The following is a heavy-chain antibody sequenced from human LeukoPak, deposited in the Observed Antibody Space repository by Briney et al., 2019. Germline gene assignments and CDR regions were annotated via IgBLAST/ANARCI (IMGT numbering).Heavy chain of an antibody. V-gene: IGHV3-7*01. CDR3: ARKNGLDY. J-gene: IGHJ4*02. Sequence: GGSLRLSCATAGFTFSSYWMSWVRKAPGKELEWVANIKQDGSEKYYVDSVKGRFTISRDNAKNSLYLQMNSLRAEDTAVYYCARKNGLDYWGQGTLVTVSS. CDR1: GFTFSSYW. CDR2: IKQDGSEK.